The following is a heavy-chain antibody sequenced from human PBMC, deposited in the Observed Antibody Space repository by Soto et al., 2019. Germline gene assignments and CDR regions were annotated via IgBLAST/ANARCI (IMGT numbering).Heavy chain of an antibody. D-gene: IGHD2-2*01. Sequence: ASVKVSCKASGDTFTSYAMHWVRQAPGQRLEWMGWINAGNGNTKYSQKFQGRVTITRDTSASTAYMELSSLRSEDTAVYYCARDLRGGVPGAFDIWGQGTMVTVSS. V-gene: IGHV1-3*01. J-gene: IGHJ3*02. CDR1: GDTFTSYA. CDR3: ARDLRGGVPGAFDI. CDR2: INAGNGNT.